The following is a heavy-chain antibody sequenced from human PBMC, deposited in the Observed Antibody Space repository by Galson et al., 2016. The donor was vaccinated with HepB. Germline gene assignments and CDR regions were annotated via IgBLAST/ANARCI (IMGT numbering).Heavy chain of an antibody. J-gene: IGHJ4*02. D-gene: IGHD1-26*01. CDR2: LSRDGTIA. CDR1: GFNSGFKFSDYG. V-gene: IGHV3-30*18. CDR3: AKQVGQHLPQVD. Sequence: SLRLSCAASGFNSGFKFSDYGMHWVRQAPGKGLAWVAVLSRDGTIAFYADSVKGRFTVSRDNSKNTFFLEMTSLRMEDTAVYYCAKQVGQHLPQVDWGQGTLVSVSS.